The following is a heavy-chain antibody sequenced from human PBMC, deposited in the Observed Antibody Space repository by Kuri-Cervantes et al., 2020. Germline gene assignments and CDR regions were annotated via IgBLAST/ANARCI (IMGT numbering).Heavy chain of an antibody. J-gene: IGHJ4*02. CDR3: ARAGEAHTSGWNFDS. CDR2: IYYSGST. CDR1: GGSISSSSYY. D-gene: IGHD6-19*01. V-gene: IGHV4-39*01. Sequence: GSLRLSCTVSGGSISSSSYYWGWIRQPPGKGLEWIGSIYYSGSTYYNPSLKSRVTISVDTSKNQFSLKLSSVTAADTAVYYCARAGEAHTSGWNFDSWGQGTLVTVSS.